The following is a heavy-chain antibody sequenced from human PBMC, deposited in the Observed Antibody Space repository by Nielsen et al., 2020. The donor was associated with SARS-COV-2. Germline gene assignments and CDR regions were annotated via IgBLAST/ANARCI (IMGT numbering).Heavy chain of an antibody. CDR2: ISGSGGST. CDR3: AKGDSSSWYCAFDI. Sequence: GGSLRLSCAASGFTFSDYYMSWVRQAPGKGLEWVSAISGSGGSTYYADSVKGRFTISRDNSKNTLYLQMNSLRAEDTAVYYCAKGDSSSWYCAFDIWGQGTMVTVSS. J-gene: IGHJ3*02. CDR1: GFTFSDYY. V-gene: IGHV3-23*01. D-gene: IGHD6-13*01.